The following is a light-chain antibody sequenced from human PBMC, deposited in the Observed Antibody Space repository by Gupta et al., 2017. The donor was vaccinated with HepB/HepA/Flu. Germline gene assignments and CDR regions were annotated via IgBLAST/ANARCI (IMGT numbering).Light chain of an antibody. CDR3: QQYGSSPPGT. CDR1: QSISSIY. CDR2: GAS. V-gene: IGKV3-20*01. J-gene: IGKJ1*01. Sequence: EIVLTQSPGTLSLSPGERATLSCRASQSISSIYLAWYQQKPGQAPRLLIDGASSRATGIPDRCSSSGSGTDVTLTISRLEPEDVAVYYCQQYGSSPPGTFGQGTKVEIK.